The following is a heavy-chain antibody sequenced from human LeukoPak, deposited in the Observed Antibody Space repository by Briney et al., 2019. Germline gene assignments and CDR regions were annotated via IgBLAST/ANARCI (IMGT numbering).Heavy chain of an antibody. CDR2: IYASGST. CDR1: GGSISSCY. J-gene: IGHJ4*02. Sequence: SETLSLTCTVSGGSISSCYWSWIRQPAGKGLECIGRIYASGSTNYNPSLKSRVTMSVDTSKNQFSLKLSSVTAADTAVYYCARYYYDSSGYAFDYWGQGTLVTVSS. V-gene: IGHV4-4*07. CDR3: ARYYYDSSGYAFDY. D-gene: IGHD3-22*01.